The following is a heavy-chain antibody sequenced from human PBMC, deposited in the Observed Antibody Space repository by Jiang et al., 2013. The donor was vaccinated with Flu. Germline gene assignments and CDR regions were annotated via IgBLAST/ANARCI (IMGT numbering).Heavy chain of an antibody. D-gene: IGHD6-25*01. Sequence: GAEVKKPGASVKVSCKTSGYTFTNYDISWVRQVTGHGLEWMGWMTPNNGHTGYAQKFQARVTMTRDISISTVYMELSSLTSDDTAVYYCARGRGSGSDYYFDYWGQGTLVT. J-gene: IGHJ4*02. CDR2: MTPNNGHT. CDR3: ARGRGSGSDYYFDY. V-gene: IGHV1-8*01. CDR1: GYTFTNYD.